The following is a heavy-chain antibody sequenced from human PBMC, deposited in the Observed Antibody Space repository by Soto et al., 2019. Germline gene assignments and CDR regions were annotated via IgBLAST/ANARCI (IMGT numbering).Heavy chain of an antibody. D-gene: IGHD3-22*01. Sequence: QVQLVQSGAEVKKPGASVKVSCKASGYTFRTYGISWLRQAPGQGLEWMGWISAYNGNTNYAQKLQGRVTMTTETSTSTAYMERGSRRSDDTAVYYCAKTPNYDSSGYYSWFDSWGQRTLVTVSS. V-gene: IGHV1-18*01. CDR2: ISAYNGNT. CDR1: GYTFRTYG. CDR3: AKTPNYDSSGYYSWFDS. J-gene: IGHJ5*01.